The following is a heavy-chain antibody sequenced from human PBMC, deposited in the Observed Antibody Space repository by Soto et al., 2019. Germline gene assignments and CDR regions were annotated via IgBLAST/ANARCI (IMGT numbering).Heavy chain of an antibody. V-gene: IGHV3-66*01. J-gene: IGHJ4*02. CDR1: GFTVNNLF. CDR3: ARDIFGGSYDFCH. D-gene: IGHD3-3*01. Sequence: EVQLVESGGGLVQPGGSLTLSCAAFGFTVNNLFMTWVRQAPGKGLEWVSTFSSDDSRYYADSVKGRFTISKDYSKKTRYREMNSLRAGDTAVYYSARDIFGGSYDFCHGGQGTLVTVSS. CDR2: FSSDDSR.